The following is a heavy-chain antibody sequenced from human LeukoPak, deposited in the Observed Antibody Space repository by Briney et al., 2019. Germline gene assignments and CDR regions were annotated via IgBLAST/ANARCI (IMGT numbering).Heavy chain of an antibody. J-gene: IGHJ3*02. CDR2: INPNSGGT. V-gene: IGHV1-2*02. Sequence: GASVKVSCKASGYTFTGYYMHWVRQAPGQGLEWMGWINPNSGGTNYAQKFQGRVTMTRDTSISTAYMELSRLRSDDTAVYYCARTSSSFDDAFDIWGQGTMVTVSS. D-gene: IGHD6-13*01. CDR3: ARTSSSFDDAFDI. CDR1: GYTFTGYY.